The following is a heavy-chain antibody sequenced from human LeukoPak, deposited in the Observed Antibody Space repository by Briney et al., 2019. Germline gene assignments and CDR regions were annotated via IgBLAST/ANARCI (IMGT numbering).Heavy chain of an antibody. Sequence: GGSLRLSCVASGFXFSNYWMHWVRQVPGKGLVWISRIKSDGTSTFYADSVKGRFTISRDNAKNTLYLQMNTLRAEDTAVYYCAKDRPISPFDYWGQGTLVTVSS. D-gene: IGHD3-9*01. J-gene: IGHJ4*02. CDR1: GFXFSNYW. CDR2: IKSDGTST. V-gene: IGHV3-74*01. CDR3: AKDRPISPFDY.